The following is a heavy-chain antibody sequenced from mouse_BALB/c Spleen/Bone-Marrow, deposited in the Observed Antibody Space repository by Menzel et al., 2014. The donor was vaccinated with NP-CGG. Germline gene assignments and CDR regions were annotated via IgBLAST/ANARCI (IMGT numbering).Heavy chain of an antibody. Sequence: QVRLKESGPELVKPGTSVKMSCKASGYTFTDFVISWVKQKTGQGLEWIGEIYPGYDGSYYNERFKGKATLTADKSSNTAYMQLSSLTSEDSAVYFCAREGTGTGWYFDVWGAGTTVTVSS. CDR3: AREGTGTGWYFDV. CDR1: GYTFTDFV. J-gene: IGHJ1*01. D-gene: IGHD4-1*01. CDR2: IYPGYDGS. V-gene: IGHV1-77*01.